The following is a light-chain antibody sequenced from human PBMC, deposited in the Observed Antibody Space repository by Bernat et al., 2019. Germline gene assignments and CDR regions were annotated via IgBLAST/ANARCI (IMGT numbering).Light chain of an antibody. V-gene: IGLV4-60*03. Sequence: QPVLTQSSSASASLGSSVSLTCTLSSGHSSYIIAWHQQQPGKAPRYLMKLEGSGSYNKGSGVPDRFSGSSSGADRYLTISNLQSEDEADYCCETWDSNTRVFGGGTKLTVL. CDR1: SGHSSYI. CDR3: ETWDSNTRV. CDR2: LEGSGSY. J-gene: IGLJ3*02.